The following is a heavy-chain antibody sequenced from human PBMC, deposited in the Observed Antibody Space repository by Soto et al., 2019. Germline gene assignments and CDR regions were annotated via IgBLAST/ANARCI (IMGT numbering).Heavy chain of an antibody. Sequence: SQTLSLTCAISGDSVSSNSAAWNWIRLSPSRGLEWLARTYYRSRWYNDYAVSVRSRITVNPDTYKNQFSLQLTSVTPEDTAVYYCAGTSTHQWYYIDGYRKESTVTVSS. V-gene: IGHV6-1*01. J-gene: IGHJ6*03. CDR2: TYYRSRWYN. D-gene: IGHD1-7*01. CDR1: GDSVSSNSAA. CDR3: AGTSTHQWYYIDG.